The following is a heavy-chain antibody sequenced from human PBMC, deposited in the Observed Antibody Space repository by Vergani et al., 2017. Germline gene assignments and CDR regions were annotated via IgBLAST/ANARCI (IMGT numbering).Heavy chain of an antibody. J-gene: IGHJ5*02. D-gene: IGHD3-9*01. V-gene: IGHV4-30-2*01. CDR2: IYHSGST. Sequence: QLQLQESGSGLVKPSQTLSLTCAVSGGSISSGGYSWSWIRQPPGKGLEWIGYIYHSGSTYYNPSLKSRVTMSVDRSKNQFSLKLSSVTAADTAVYYCAREGVYDILTGPLRGSWFDPWGQGTLVTVSS. CDR1: GGSISSGGYS. CDR3: AREGVYDILTGPLRGSWFDP.